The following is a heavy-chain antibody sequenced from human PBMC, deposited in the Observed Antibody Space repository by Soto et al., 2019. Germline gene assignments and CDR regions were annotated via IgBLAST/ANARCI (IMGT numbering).Heavy chain of an antibody. J-gene: IGHJ6*02. V-gene: IGHV3-23*01. Sequence: PGGSLRLSCAASGFTFSSYAMSWVRQAPGKGLEWVSAISGSGGSTYYADSVKGRFTISRDNSKNTLYLQMNSLRAEDTAVYYCAKDDPIYYYDSSGLPYGMDVWGQGTTVTVSS. CDR1: GFTFSSYA. CDR2: ISGSGGST. D-gene: IGHD3-22*01. CDR3: AKDDPIYYYDSSGLPYGMDV.